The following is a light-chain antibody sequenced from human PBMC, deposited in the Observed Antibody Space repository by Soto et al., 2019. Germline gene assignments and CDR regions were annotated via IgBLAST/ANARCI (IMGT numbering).Light chain of an antibody. CDR3: SSYSSSGTLDV. Sequence: QSALTQPASVSGSPGQSITISCTGSSSDVGDYNYVAWYQQHPDKAPTLMIFDVSSRPSGVSNRFSGSKSGNTASLTISGLQAEDEADYFCSSYSSSGTLDVFGTGTKLTVL. J-gene: IGLJ1*01. V-gene: IGLV2-14*01. CDR1: SSDVGDYNY. CDR2: DVS.